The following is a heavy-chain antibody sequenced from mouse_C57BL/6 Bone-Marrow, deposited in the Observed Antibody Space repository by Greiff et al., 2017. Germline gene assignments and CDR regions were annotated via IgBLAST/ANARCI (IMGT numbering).Heavy chain of an antibody. CDR3: ARFPNYYGSSYGDY. CDR2: INPGSGGT. V-gene: IGHV1-54*01. J-gene: IGHJ2*01. D-gene: IGHD1-1*01. Sequence: QVQLQQSGAELVRPGTSVKVSCKASGYAFTNYLIEWVKQRPGQGLEWIGVINPGSGGTNYNEKFKGKATLTADKSASTAYMQLSILTSEDSAVYFCARFPNYYGSSYGDYWGQGTTLTVSS. CDR1: GYAFTNYL.